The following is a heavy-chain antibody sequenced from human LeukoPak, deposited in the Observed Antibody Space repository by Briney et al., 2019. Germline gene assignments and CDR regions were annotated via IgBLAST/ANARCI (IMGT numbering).Heavy chain of an antibody. CDR1: GGSISNSFYY. J-gene: IGHJ4*02. CDR3: ARWEYYYDSRVDY. D-gene: IGHD3-22*01. Sequence: SESLSLTCTVSGGSISNSFYYWGWIRQPPGKGLEWIGSIYYSGSTYYNPSHKSRVTISVDTSKNQFSLKLSSVTAADTAVYYCARWEYYYDSRVDYWGQGALVTVSS. CDR2: IYYSGST. V-gene: IGHV4-39*07.